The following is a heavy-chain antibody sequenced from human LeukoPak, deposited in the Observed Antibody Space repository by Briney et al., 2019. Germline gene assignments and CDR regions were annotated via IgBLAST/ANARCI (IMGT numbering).Heavy chain of an antibody. J-gene: IGHJ5*01. Sequence: GGSLRLSCAVSGLTFSSSWMDWVRQAPGKGLEWVASINPDGNKKYSADSVKGRFTISRDNAENSLYLQMNSLRVEDAAVYYCAQSGQFDSWGQGALVTVSS. V-gene: IGHV3-7*03. CDR2: INPDGNKK. CDR3: AQSGQFDS. CDR1: GLTFSSSW. D-gene: IGHD2-8*02.